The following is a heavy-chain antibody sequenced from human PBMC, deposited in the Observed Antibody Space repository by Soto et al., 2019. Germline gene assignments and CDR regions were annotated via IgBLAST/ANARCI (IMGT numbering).Heavy chain of an antibody. D-gene: IGHD3-16*02. CDR2: INYSGST. CDR1: GGSVSNYY. CDR3: ARLAPRYRIRDYNYYSLDF. J-gene: IGHJ6*02. Sequence: SETLSLTCTVSGGSVSNYYWTWIRQPPGKGLEWISYINYSGSTDHSPSLKSRVTISLDTSKNQFSLRLISVTAADTAVYYCARLAPRYRIRDYNYYSLDFWGQGTTVTVCS. V-gene: IGHV4-59*02.